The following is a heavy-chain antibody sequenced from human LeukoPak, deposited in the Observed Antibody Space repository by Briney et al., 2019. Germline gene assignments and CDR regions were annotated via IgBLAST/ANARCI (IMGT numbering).Heavy chain of an antibody. CDR2: ISYDGSNK. CDR3: ARSYYDILTGFVDV. J-gene: IGHJ6*04. V-gene: IGHV3-30*04. CDR1: GFTFSSYA. D-gene: IGHD3-9*01. Sequence: GRSLRLSCAASGFTFSSYAMHWVRQAPGKGLEWVAVISYDGSNKYYADSVKGRFTISRDYSKNTLYLQMNSLRAEDTAVYYCARSYYDILTGFVDVWGKGTTVTVSS.